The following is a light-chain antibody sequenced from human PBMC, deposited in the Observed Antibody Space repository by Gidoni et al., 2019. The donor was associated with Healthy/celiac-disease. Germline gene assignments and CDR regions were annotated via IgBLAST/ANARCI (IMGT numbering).Light chain of an antibody. CDR1: ALPKQY. J-gene: IGLJ2*01. Sequence: SYELPQPPSVPVSPGQTARITCSGDALPKQYAYWYQQKPGQAPVLMIYKDSERPSGIPERFSGSSSGTTVTLTISGVQAEDEADYYCQSADSSNTYVLFGGGTKLTVL. V-gene: IGLV3-25*03. CDR2: KDS. CDR3: QSADSSNTYVL.